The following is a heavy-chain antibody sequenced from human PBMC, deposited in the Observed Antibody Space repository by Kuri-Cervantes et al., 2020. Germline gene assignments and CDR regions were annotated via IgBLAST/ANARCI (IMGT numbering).Heavy chain of an antibody. V-gene: IGHV3-53*01. CDR1: GFTVSSNY. CDR2: IYSGGST. J-gene: IGHJ6*02. Sequence: GESLKISCAASGFTVSSNYMSWVRQAPGKGLEWVSVIYSGGSTYYADSVKGRFTISRDNSKNTLYLQMNSLRDEDTAVYYCARDSTDIVVVPAAIVGRNGYFGYYYYGMDVWGQGTTVTVSS. CDR3: ARDSTDIVVVPAAIVGRNGYFGYYYYGMDV. D-gene: IGHD2-2*01.